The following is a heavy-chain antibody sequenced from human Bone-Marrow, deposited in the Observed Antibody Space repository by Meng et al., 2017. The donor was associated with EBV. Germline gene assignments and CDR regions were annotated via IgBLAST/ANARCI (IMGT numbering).Heavy chain of an antibody. D-gene: IGHD1-26*01. V-gene: IGHV4-34*01. Sequence: VHLQQWGACLLKPSETLSLICAVYGGSFSGYYWSWIRQPPGKGLEWIGEINHSGSTNYNPSLKRRVTISVDTSKNQFSLKLSSVTAADTAVYYCARGPLEWEPRGEDYWGQGTLVTVSS. CDR3: ARGPLEWEPRGEDY. CDR2: INHSGST. J-gene: IGHJ4*02. CDR1: GGSFSGYY.